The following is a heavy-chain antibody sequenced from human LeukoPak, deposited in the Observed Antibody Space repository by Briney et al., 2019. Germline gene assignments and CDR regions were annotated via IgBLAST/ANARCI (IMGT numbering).Heavy chain of an antibody. CDR1: GYTFTSYA. V-gene: IGHV1-2*02. CDR2: INPNSGGT. J-gene: IGHJ4*02. CDR3: ARDRQAPAYSSSSCFDY. Sequence: ASVKVSCKASGYTFTSYAMNWVRQAPGQGLEWMGWINPNSGGTNYAQKFQGRVTMTRDTSISTAYMGLSRLRSDDTAVYYCARDRQAPAYSSSSCFDYWGQGTLVTVSS. D-gene: IGHD6-6*01.